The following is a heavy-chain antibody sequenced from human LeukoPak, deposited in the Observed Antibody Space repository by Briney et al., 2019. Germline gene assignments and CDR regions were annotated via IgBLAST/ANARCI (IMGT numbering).Heavy chain of an antibody. Sequence: AGGSLRLSCAASGFTFSSYAMSWVRQAPGKGLEWVSGLSTSGGSTYYADSVKGRFTISRDNSKNTLYLQVNSLRAEDTAVYYCAKDRSGWYYFDYWGQGTLVTVSS. V-gene: IGHV3-23*01. D-gene: IGHD6-19*01. CDR1: GFTFSSYA. CDR3: AKDRSGWYYFDY. J-gene: IGHJ4*02. CDR2: LSTSGGST.